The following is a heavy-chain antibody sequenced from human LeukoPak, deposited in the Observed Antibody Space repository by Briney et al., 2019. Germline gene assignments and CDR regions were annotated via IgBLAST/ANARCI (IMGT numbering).Heavy chain of an antibody. Sequence: GRSLRLSRAASGFTFTNYGMHWVRQAPGKGLEWVAVISNDGSNKYYADSVRGRLIISRDNSKDTLYLQMNSLGVEDTAVYYCAKDRGYSDTSGFLDYWGQGTLVTASS. V-gene: IGHV3-30*18. CDR3: AKDRGYSDTSGFLDY. D-gene: IGHD3-22*01. CDR1: GFTFTNYG. J-gene: IGHJ4*02. CDR2: ISNDGSNK.